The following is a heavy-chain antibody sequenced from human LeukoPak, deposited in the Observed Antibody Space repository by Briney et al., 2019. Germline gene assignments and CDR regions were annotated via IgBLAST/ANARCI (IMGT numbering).Heavy chain of an antibody. Sequence: GGSLRLSCAASGFTFSSYWMSWVRQAPGKGLEWVANIKQDGSEKYYVDSVKGRSAISRDNSKNTLYLQMNSLRAEDTAVYYCAKVFYPAAGTGRVDFPFDYWGQGTLVTVSS. J-gene: IGHJ4*02. D-gene: IGHD6-13*01. CDR3: AKVFYPAAGTGRVDFPFDY. CDR1: GFTFSSYW. CDR2: IKQDGSEK. V-gene: IGHV3-7*03.